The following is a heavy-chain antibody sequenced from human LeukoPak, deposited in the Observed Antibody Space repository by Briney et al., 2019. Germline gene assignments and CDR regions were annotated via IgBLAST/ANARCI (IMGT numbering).Heavy chain of an antibody. CDR1: GFTFSSYA. D-gene: IGHD1-26*01. V-gene: IGHV3-23*01. CDR2: ISGSGITT. CDR3: AKERREQSRDNYFDY. Sequence: PGGSLRLSCAGTGFTFSSYAMTWVRLAPGRGLEWVSVISGSGITTFYADSVKGRFTISRDNSKNTLYLQMNSLRAEDTAVYYCAKERREQSRDNYFDYWGQGTLVTVSS. J-gene: IGHJ4*02.